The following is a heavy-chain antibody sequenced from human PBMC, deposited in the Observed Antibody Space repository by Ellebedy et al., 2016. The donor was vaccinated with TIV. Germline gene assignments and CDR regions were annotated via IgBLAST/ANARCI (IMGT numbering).Heavy chain of an antibody. Sequence: GESLKISCQASGYSFTNYWIGWVRQMPGKGLAWMGIIYPGDSDTRYSPSFEVQVTISVDKSISTAYLQWNSLKASDTATYYCARRMVRGGIRYAMDVWGQGTTVTVSS. D-gene: IGHD3-10*01. CDR1: GYSFTNYW. V-gene: IGHV5-51*01. J-gene: IGHJ6*02. CDR2: IYPGDSDT. CDR3: ARRMVRGGIRYAMDV.